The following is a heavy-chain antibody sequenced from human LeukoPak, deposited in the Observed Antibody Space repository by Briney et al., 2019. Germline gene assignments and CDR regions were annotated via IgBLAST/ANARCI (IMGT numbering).Heavy chain of an antibody. CDR2: ISAYNGNT. CDR3: ARVGYYEGFDI. CDR1: GYTFTSYG. Sequence: ASLKVSCKASGYTFTSYGISWVRQAPGQRLEGRGWISAYNGNTNYAQKLQGRVTMTTDTSRSTAYMELRSLRSDARAVYCIARVGYYEGFDIWGQGTMVTVSS. V-gene: IGHV1-18*01. D-gene: IGHD3-22*01. J-gene: IGHJ3*02.